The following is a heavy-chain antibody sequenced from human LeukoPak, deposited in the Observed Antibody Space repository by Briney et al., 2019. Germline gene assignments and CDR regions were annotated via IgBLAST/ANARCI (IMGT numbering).Heavy chain of an antibody. Sequence: SETLSLTCTVFGGSISSSSYYWGWIRQPPGKGLEWIGSIYYSGSTYYNPSLKSRVTISVDTSKNQFSLKLSSVTAADTAVYYCARHGVVVVPAAKFDYWGQGTLVTVSS. J-gene: IGHJ4*02. CDR3: ARHGVVVVPAAKFDY. CDR2: IYYSGST. D-gene: IGHD2-2*01. CDR1: GGSISSSSYY. V-gene: IGHV4-39*01.